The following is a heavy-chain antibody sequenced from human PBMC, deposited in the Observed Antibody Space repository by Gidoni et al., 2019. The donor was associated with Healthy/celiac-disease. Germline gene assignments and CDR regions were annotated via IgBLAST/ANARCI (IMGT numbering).Heavy chain of an antibody. J-gene: IGHJ4*02. D-gene: IGHD6-19*01. Sequence: QVQLVESGGGVVQPGRSLRLSCAASGFTFSSYGMHWVRQAPGKGLEWVAVIWYDGSNKYYADSVKGRFTISRDNSKNTLYLQMNSLRAEDTAVYYCAREGLDGALDYWGQGTLVTVSS. CDR1: GFTFSSYG. CDR3: AREGLDGALDY. V-gene: IGHV3-33*01. CDR2: IWYDGSNK.